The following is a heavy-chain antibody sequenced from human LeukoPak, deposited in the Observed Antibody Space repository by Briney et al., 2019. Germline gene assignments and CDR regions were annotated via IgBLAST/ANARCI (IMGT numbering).Heavy chain of an antibody. CDR1: GYIFTKYV. CDR2: IKASNGDT. Sequence: ASVKVSCKASGYIFTKYVVHWVRQPPGQRPEWMGWIKASNGDTKYSQNFQDRLTITRDTSASTVYMELSSLTSEDTALYYCARDDCGDTCYPGGYWGQGTLVTVSS. J-gene: IGHJ4*02. V-gene: IGHV1-3*01. D-gene: IGHD2-21*01. CDR3: ARDDCGDTCYPGGY.